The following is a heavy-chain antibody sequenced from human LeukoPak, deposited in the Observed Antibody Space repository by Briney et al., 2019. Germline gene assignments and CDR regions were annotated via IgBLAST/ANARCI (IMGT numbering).Heavy chain of an antibody. CDR3: ARERRYYDSSGYSNDAFDI. J-gene: IGHJ3*02. Sequence: PGGSLRLSCAASGFTFSSYSMNWVRQAPGKGLEWVSSISSSSSYIYYADSVKGRFTISRDNAKNSLYLQMNSLRAEDTAVYYCARERRYYDSSGYSNDAFDIWGQGTMVTVSS. D-gene: IGHD3-22*01. CDR2: ISSSSSYI. V-gene: IGHV3-21*01. CDR1: GFTFSSYS.